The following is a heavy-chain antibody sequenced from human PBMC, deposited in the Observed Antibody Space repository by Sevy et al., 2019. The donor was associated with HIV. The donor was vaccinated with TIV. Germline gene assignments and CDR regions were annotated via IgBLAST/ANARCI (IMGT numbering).Heavy chain of an antibody. Sequence: ASVKVSCKISGYTLTEFSMHWVRQVPGKGLEWMGSFDPEDAKTIYAQKFQGRVTMTEDTSTDTAYMELRIQRSEDTAMYYCAITREYYSDSSGYFDYWGQGTLVTVSS. CDR3: AITREYYSDSSGYFDY. V-gene: IGHV1-24*01. D-gene: IGHD3-22*01. CDR1: GYTLTEFS. J-gene: IGHJ4*02. CDR2: FDPEDAKT.